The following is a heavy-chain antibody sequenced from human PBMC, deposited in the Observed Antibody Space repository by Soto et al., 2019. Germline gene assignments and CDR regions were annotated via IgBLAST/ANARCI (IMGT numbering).Heavy chain of an antibody. CDR3: ARAHGVLWFWQLRRDY. V-gene: IGHV4-34*01. Sequence: SETLSLTCAVYGGSFSGYYWSWIRQPPGKGLEWIGELNHSGSTHYNPSLKSRVTISVDPSKNQFSLKLSSVTAADQAVYYCARAHGVLWFWQLRRDYWGQGTPVTVSS. CDR2: LNHSGST. J-gene: IGHJ4*02. D-gene: IGHD3-10*01. CDR1: GGSFSGYY.